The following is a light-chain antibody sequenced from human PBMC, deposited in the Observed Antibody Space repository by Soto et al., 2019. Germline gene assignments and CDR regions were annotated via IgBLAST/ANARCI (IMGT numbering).Light chain of an antibody. CDR1: QSVSSY. CDR3: QQRYNWPRT. V-gene: IGKV3-11*01. CDR2: DAS. Sequence: EIVLTQSPATLSLSPGERATLSCRASQSVSSYLAWFQQKPGQAPRLLIYDASTRATGIPARFSGSGSGTAFTLTISSLEPEDFAVYFCQQRYNWPRTFGQGTKVEIK. J-gene: IGKJ1*01.